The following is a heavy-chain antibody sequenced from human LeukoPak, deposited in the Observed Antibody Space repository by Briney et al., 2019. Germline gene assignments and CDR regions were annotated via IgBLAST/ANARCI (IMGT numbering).Heavy chain of an antibody. D-gene: IGHD3-16*01. V-gene: IGHV1-18*01. CDR2: ISAYNGST. CDR1: GYTFTNHG. CDR3: ARDYAGYQNDAFDI. Sequence: ASVKVSCKASGYTFTNHGINWVRQAPGQGLEWMGWISAYNGSTNYAQSLQGRVTMTTDTSTSTAYMELRSLRSDDTAVYYCARDYAGYQNDAFDIWGQGTMVTVSS. J-gene: IGHJ3*02.